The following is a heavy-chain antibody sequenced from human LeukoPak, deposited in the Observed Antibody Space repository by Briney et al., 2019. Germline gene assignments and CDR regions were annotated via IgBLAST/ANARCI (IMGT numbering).Heavy chain of an antibody. D-gene: IGHD6-13*01. CDR3: ARDRPGGSSLDY. V-gene: IGHV4-34*01. CDR1: GGTFSGYY. Sequence: SETLSLTCGVNGGTFSGYYCSWIRQSPGKGLEWIGEINHSGSTDYNPSLQSRVTMSVDTSKNQFSLKLSSVTAADTAVYYCARDRPGGSSLDYWGQGTLVTVSS. J-gene: IGHJ4*02. CDR2: INHSGST.